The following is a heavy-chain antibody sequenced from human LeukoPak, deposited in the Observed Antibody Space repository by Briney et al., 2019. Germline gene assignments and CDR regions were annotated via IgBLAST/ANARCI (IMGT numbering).Heavy chain of an antibody. CDR2: TSNSGST. J-gene: IGHJ4*02. V-gene: IGHV4-59*08. CDR3: ARQGDSSGYYLFDF. D-gene: IGHD3-22*01. Sequence: SETLSLTCTVSGGSINSYYWTWMRQPPGKRLEWIGYTSNSGSTGYNPSLKSRVTISVDTSKNQFSLKLSSVIAADTAVYYCARQGDSSGYYLFDFWGQGALVSVSS. CDR1: GGSINSYY.